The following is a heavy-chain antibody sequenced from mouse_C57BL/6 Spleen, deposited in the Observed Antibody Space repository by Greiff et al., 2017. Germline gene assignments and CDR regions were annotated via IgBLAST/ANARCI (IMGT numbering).Heavy chain of an antibody. V-gene: IGHV1-15*01. CDR3: ARHARQLRPYFDY. D-gene: IGHD3-2*02. CDR1: GYTFTDYE. Sequence: QVQLQQSGAELVRPGASVTLSCKASGYTFTDYEMHWVKQTPVHGLEWIGAIDPETGGTAYNQKFKDKATLTADKSSSTVYMELSRLTSEDSAVYFCARHARQLRPYFDYWGQGTTRTVAS. J-gene: IGHJ2*01. CDR2: IDPETGGT.